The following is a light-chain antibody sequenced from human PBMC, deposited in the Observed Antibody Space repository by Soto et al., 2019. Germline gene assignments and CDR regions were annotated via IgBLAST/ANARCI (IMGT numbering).Light chain of an antibody. J-gene: IGKJ1*01. CDR1: QSISSY. V-gene: IGKV1-5*03. CDR3: QQYNSYGYT. CDR2: KAS. Sequence: DIQMTHSPSSLSATEGDRVTITCRASQSISSYLNWYQQKPGKAPKLLIYKASSLESGVPSRFSGSGSGTEFTLTISSLQPDDFATYYCQQYNSYGYTFGQGTKVDI.